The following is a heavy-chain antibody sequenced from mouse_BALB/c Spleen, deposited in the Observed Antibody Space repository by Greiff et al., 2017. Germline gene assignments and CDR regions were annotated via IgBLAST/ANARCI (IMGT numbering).Heavy chain of an antibody. CDR1: GFTFSSYA. V-gene: IGHV5-6-5*01. CDR2: ISSGGST. D-gene: IGHD2-1*01. CDR3: ARGVYGNYWYFDV. J-gene: IGHJ1*01. Sequence: EVQLVESGGGLVKPGGSLKLSCAASGFTFSSYAMSWVRQTPEKRLEWVASISSGGSTYYPDSVKGRFTISRDNARNILYLQMSSLRSEDTAMYYCARGVYGNYWYFDVWGAGTTVTVSS.